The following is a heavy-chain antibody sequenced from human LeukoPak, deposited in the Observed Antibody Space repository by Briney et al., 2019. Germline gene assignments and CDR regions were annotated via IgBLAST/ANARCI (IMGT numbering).Heavy chain of an antibody. D-gene: IGHD6-13*01. V-gene: IGHV3-21*01. J-gene: IGHJ6*02. CDR2: ISSSSSYI. CDR1: GFTFSSYS. CDR3: ARDAKRSSWYPYHYYGMDV. Sequence: GGSLRLSCAASGFTFSSYSMNWVRQAPGKGLEWVSSISSSSSYIYYADSVKGRFTISRDNAKNSLYLQMNSLRAEDTAVYYCARDAKRSSWYPYHYYGMDVWGQGTTVTVSS.